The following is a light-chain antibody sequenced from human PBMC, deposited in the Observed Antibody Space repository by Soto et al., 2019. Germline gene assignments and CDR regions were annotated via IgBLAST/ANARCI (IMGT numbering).Light chain of an antibody. CDR3: QQRNSWPYT. CDR1: QSVSSF. Sequence: EIVLTQSPATLSLSPGEGATLSCRASQSVSSFLAWYQQKPGQAPRLLIYDASNRATGIPARFSGSGSGTDFTLTISSLEPEDFAVYYYQQRNSWPYTFGQGTKLEIK. CDR2: DAS. V-gene: IGKV3-11*01. J-gene: IGKJ2*01.